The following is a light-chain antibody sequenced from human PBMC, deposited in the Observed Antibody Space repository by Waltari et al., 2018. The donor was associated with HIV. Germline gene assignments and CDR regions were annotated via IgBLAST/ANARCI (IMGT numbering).Light chain of an antibody. CDR2: AVS. Sequence: QSALTQPASVSGSPGQSITISCTGSSSDVGGYNYVSWYQQDPGKDPKPMIHAVSHRPSGVSHRVSRSKSGDTASLTSSGLQAEDEADYYCSSYTSSSTYVFGSGTKVTVL. J-gene: IGLJ1*01. CDR3: SSYTSSSTYV. CDR1: SSDVGGYNY. V-gene: IGLV2-14*01.